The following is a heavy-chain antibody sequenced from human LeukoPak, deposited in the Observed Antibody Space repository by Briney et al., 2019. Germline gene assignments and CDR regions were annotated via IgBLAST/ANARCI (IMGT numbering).Heavy chain of an antibody. CDR2: IYHSGST. CDR1: GYSLSSGYY. J-gene: IGHJ2*01. CDR3: ARTVHTYYDFWSGFDL. D-gene: IGHD3-3*01. V-gene: IGHV4-38-2*01. Sequence: SETLSLTCAVSGYSLSSGYYWGWIRQPPGKGLEWIGSIYHSGSTYYNPSLKSRVTISVDTSKNQFSLKLSSVTAADTAVYYCARTVHTYYDFWSGFDLWGRGTLVTVSS.